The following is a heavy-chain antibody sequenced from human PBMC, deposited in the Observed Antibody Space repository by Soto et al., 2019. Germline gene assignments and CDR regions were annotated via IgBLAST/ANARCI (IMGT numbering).Heavy chain of an antibody. D-gene: IGHD2-21*02. V-gene: IGHV3-30-3*01. J-gene: IGHJ4*02. CDR1: GFTFSSYA. CDR2: ISYDGSNK. CDR3: ARDINCGGDCYEYYFDY. Sequence: GGSLRLSCAASGFTFSSYAMHWVRQAPGKGLEWVAVISYDGSNKYYADSVKGRFTISRDNSKNTLYLQMNSLRAEDTAVYYCARDINCGGDCYEYYFDYWGQGTLVTVSS.